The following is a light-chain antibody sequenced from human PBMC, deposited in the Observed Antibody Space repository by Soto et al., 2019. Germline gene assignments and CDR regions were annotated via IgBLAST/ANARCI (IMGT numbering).Light chain of an antibody. CDR3: QQSFYSLLS. J-gene: IGKJ4*01. V-gene: IGKV1-39*01. CDR1: QTISTY. Sequence: DIQMTRSPSSLSASVGDRVTITCRASQTISTYVTWYQQKPGKAPKALSSDASTLQSGVPSRFSGSGSVTDFTLIISSLQPEDIATYYCQQSFYSLLSFGGGTQVEIK. CDR2: DAS.